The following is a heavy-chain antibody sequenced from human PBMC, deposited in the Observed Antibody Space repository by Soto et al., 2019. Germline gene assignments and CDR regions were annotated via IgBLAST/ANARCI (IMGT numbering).Heavy chain of an antibody. Sequence: ASVKVSCKASGHTFTSYGISWVRQAPGQGLEWMGWISAYNGNTNYAQKLQGRVTMTTDTSTSTAYMELRSLRSDDTAVYYCAREGIAAAGFAYYYYGMDVWGQGTTVTVSS. CDR2: ISAYNGNT. CDR3: AREGIAAAGFAYYYYGMDV. D-gene: IGHD6-13*01. J-gene: IGHJ6*02. CDR1: GHTFTSYG. V-gene: IGHV1-18*04.